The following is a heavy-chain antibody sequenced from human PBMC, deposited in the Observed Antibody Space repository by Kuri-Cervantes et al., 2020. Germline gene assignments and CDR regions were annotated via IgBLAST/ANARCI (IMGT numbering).Heavy chain of an antibody. V-gene: IGHV4-39*01. D-gene: IGHD3-10*01. J-gene: IGHJ4*02. CDR2: IYYSGST. CDR3: ARQHYYGSGSYYNELDY. Sequence: SATLSLTCTVSGGSISSSSYYWGWIRQPPGKGLEWIGSIYYSGSTYYNPSLKSRVTISVDTSKNQFSLKLSSVTAADTAVYYCARQHYYGSGSYYNELDYWGQGTLVTVSS. CDR1: GGSISSSSYY.